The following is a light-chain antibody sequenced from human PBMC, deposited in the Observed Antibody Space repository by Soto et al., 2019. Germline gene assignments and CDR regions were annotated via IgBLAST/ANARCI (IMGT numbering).Light chain of an antibody. CDR3: QQRSNWPRGT. V-gene: IGKV3D-20*02. CDR2: GAS. CDR1: QSVSSTY. J-gene: IGKJ1*01. Sequence: ENVLTQSPGTLSLSPGDRATLSCRASQSVSSTYLAWYQQKPGQAPRLLIYGASSRATGIQDRFSGSGSGTDFTLTISRLEPEDFAVYYCQQRSNWPRGTFGQGTKVEIK.